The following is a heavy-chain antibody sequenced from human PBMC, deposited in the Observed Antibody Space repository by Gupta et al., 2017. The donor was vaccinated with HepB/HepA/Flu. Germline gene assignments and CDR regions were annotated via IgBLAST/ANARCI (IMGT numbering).Heavy chain of an antibody. CDR3: ARDRSDISGYPNAFDI. J-gene: IGHJ3*02. D-gene: IGHD3-22*01. Sequence: QVQLVQSGAEVKKPGSSVKVSCKASGGTFSSDAISWVRQAPGQGLEWMGRIIPILGIANYAQKFQGRVTITADKSTSTAYMELSSLRSEDTAVYYCARDRSDISGYPNAFDIWGQGTMVTVSS. CDR1: GGTFSSDA. V-gene: IGHV1-69*04. CDR2: IIPILGIA.